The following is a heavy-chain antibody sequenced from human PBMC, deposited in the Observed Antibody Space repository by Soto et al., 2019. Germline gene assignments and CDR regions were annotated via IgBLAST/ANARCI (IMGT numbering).Heavy chain of an antibody. V-gene: IGHV4-39*01. CDR3: ARYDFGYYYSGMDV. Sequence: SETLSLTCTVSGGSISSSSYYWGWIRQPPGKGLEWIGSIYYSGSTYYNPSLKSRVTISVDTSKNQFSLKLSSVTAADTAVYYCARYDFGYYYSGMDVWGEGTKVTVSS. CDR2: IYYSGST. D-gene: IGHD3-3*01. CDR1: GGSISSSSYY. J-gene: IGHJ6*02.